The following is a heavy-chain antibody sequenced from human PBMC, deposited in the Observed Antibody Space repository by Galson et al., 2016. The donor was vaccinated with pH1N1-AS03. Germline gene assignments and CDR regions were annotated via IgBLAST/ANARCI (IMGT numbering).Heavy chain of an antibody. CDR1: AGSISTYY. CDR2: IYFSGRT. CDR3: ARVRSEWLGVNSSWYGIDS. J-gene: IGHJ4*02. D-gene: IGHD2-2*01. V-gene: IGHV4-59*01. Sequence: ETLSLTCTVSAGSISTYYWTWIRQPPGRGLEWIGYIYFSGRTNRSPSLKSRANISLDRSRNQFPLNLNSVTAADTAVYYCARVRSEWLGVNSSWYGIDSWGQGTLVTVSS.